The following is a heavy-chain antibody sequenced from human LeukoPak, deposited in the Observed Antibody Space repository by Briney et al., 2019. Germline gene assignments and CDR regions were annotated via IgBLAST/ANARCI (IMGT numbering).Heavy chain of an antibody. D-gene: IGHD1-26*01. V-gene: IGHV3-33*01. CDR3: VTIRGCVGAPICYFDY. Sequence: GGSLRLSCAASGFTFRNYGMHWVRQAPGKGLEWVAIIYYDGSNKYYADSVKGRFTISKDNSKNTLFLQMNSLRVDDTAVYYCVTIRGCVGAPICYFDYWGQGTLVTVSS. CDR2: IYYDGSNK. J-gene: IGHJ4*02. CDR1: GFTFRNYG.